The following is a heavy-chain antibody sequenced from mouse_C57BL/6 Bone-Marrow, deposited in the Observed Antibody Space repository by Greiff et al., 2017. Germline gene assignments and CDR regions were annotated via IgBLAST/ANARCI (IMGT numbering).Heavy chain of an antibody. Sequence: QVQLQQPGAELVKPGASVKLSCKASGYTFTSYWMHWVKQRPGQGLEWIGMIHPNSGSTNYNEKFKSKATLTVDKSSSTAYMQLSSLTSEDSAVYYCEREKGLLRDYAMDYWGQGTSVTVSA. V-gene: IGHV1-64*01. D-gene: IGHD1-1*01. CDR2: IHPNSGST. CDR1: GYTFTSYW. J-gene: IGHJ4*01. CDR3: EREKGLLRDYAMDY.